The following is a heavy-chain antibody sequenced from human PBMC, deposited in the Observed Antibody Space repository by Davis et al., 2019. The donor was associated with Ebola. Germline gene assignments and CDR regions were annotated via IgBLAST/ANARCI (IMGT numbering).Heavy chain of an antibody. J-gene: IGHJ5*02. CDR3: ARDRPAAIRSVNWFDP. D-gene: IGHD2-2*02. V-gene: IGHV1-18*01. Sequence: ASVKVSCKASSYTFTSYGISWVRQAPGQGLEWMGWISAYNGNTNYAQKLQGRVTMTTDTSISTAYMELSRLRSDDTAVYYCARDRPAAIRSVNWFDPWGQGTLVTVSS. CDR2: ISAYNGNT. CDR1: SYTFTSYG.